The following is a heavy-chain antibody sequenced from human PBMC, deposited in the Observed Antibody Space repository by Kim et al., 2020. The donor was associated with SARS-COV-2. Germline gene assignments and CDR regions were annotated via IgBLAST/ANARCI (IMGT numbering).Heavy chain of an antibody. Sequence: SETLSLTCAVYGGSFSGYYWSWIRQPPGKGLEWIGEINHSGSTNYNPSLKSRVTISVDTSKNQFSLKLSSVTAADTAVYYCARTTVYYYGMDVWGQGTT. D-gene: IGHD4-17*01. V-gene: IGHV4-34*01. J-gene: IGHJ6*02. CDR2: INHSGST. CDR3: ARTTVYYYGMDV. CDR1: GGSFSGYY.